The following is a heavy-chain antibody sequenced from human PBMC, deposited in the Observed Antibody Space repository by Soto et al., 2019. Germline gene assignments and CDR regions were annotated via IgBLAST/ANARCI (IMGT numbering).Heavy chain of an antibody. V-gene: IGHV1-69*02. J-gene: IGHJ2*01. CDR1: GGTFSSYT. CDR2: IIPILGIA. D-gene: IGHD4-17*01. CDR3: ATYGDAWYFDL. Sequence: QVQLVQSGAEVKKPGSSVKVSCKASGGTFSSYTISWVRQAPGQGLEWMGRIIPILGIANYAQKFQGRVTITADKSTSTAYMGLSSLRSEDTAVYYCATYGDAWYFDLWGRGTLVTVSS.